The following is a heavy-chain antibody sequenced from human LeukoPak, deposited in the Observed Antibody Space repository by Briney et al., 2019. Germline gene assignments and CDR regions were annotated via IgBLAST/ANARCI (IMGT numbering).Heavy chain of an antibody. CDR3: ARDRYYYDSSGYSIIDY. J-gene: IGHJ4*02. Sequence: SETLSLTCTVSGYSISSGYYWSWIRQPPGKGLEWIGYIYYSGSTNYNPSLKSRVTISVDTSKNQFSLKLSSVTAADTAVYYCARDRYYYDSSGYSIIDYWGQGTLVTVSS. V-gene: IGHV4-61*01. CDR1: GYSISSGYY. D-gene: IGHD3-22*01. CDR2: IYYSGST.